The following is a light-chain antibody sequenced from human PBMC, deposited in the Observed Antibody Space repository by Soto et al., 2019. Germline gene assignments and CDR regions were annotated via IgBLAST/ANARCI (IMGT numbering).Light chain of an antibody. CDR1: QSVSSY. J-gene: IGKJ1*01. CDR2: DAS. CDR3: QQRSNWWT. Sequence: EIVMTQSPATLSASPGARATLSCRASQSVSSYLAWYQQKPGQAPRLLIYDASNRATGIPARFSGSGSGTDFTLTISSLEPEDFAVYYCQQRSNWWTFGQGTKVDIK. V-gene: IGKV3-11*01.